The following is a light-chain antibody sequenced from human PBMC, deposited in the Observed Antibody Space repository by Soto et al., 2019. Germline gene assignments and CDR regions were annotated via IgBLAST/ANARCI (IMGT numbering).Light chain of an antibody. CDR2: GAS. J-gene: IGKJ5*01. Sequence: DIVLTQSPGTIYLSPGESPTLSCRASQSVRSSYLVWYQQRPGQAPRLLIYGASSRATGIPDRFSGSGSGTDSTLTINRLEPEDFALYFCQQYGSSPLTFGQGTRLEIK. V-gene: IGKV3-20*01. CDR1: QSVRSSY. CDR3: QQYGSSPLT.